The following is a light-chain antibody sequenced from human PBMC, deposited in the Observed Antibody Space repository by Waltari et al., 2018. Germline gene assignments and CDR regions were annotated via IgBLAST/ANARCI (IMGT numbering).Light chain of an antibody. CDR1: QSLLHSNGYNY. J-gene: IGKJ3*01. Sequence: DIVMTQSPLSLPVTPGEPASISCRSSQSLLHSNGYNYLDWYLQKPGQSPQLLICLGSNRASGVPDRFSGGGSGTDFTLKISRVEAEDVGVYYCMQALQTPFTFGPGTKVDIK. CDR2: LGS. CDR3: MQALQTPFT. V-gene: IGKV2-28*01.